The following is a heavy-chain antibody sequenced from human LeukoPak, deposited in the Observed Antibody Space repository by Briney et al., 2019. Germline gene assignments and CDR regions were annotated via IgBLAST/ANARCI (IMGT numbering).Heavy chain of an antibody. J-gene: IGHJ4*02. CDR2: IHYSGST. Sequence: SETLSLTCTVSGGSIRSFYWSWIRQPPGKGLEWIGYIHYSGSTKYNPSLKSRVTISVDTSKNQFSLKLSSVTAADTAVYYCATNEWSGYYFEYWGQGTLVPVSS. D-gene: IGHD3-3*01. V-gene: IGHV4-59*08. CDR1: GGSIRSFY. CDR3: ATNEWSGYYFEY.